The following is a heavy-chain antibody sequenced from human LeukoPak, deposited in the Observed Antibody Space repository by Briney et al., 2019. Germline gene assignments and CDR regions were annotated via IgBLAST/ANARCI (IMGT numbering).Heavy chain of an antibody. J-gene: IGHJ4*02. CDR3: AGARRGGIQTLDY. D-gene: IGHD5-18*01. V-gene: IGHV1-8*01. CDR2: MNPNSGNT. Sequence: ASVKVSCKASGYTFTSYDINWVRQATGQGLEWMGWMNPNSGNTGYAQKFQGRVTMTRNTSISTAYMELSSLRSEDTAVYYSAGARRGGIQTLDYWGQGPLVTVSS. CDR1: GYTFTSYD.